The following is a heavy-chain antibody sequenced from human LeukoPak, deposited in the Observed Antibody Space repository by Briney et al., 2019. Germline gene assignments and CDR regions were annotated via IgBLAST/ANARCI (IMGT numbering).Heavy chain of an antibody. V-gene: IGHV3-15*01. Sequence: GQSLRLSCEADGFSFSNAWMSWVSQAPGKGLEWVGRIKSKRDGVTTDYAAPVKGRLTISRDDSKNTLFLQMSSLTTEDTALYSCITDDSGYDWGYWGQGTLVTVSS. CDR3: ITDDSGYDWGY. CDR2: IKSKRDGVTT. J-gene: IGHJ4*02. D-gene: IGHD5-12*01. CDR1: GFSFSNAW.